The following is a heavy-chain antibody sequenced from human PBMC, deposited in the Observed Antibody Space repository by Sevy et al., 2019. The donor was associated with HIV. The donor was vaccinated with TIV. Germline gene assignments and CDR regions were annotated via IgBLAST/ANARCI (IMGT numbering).Heavy chain of an antibody. V-gene: IGHV3-48*03. D-gene: IGHD6-19*01. CDR1: GFTFSSYE. CDR3: ARVGSYSSGWYFTGGDYYYYGMDV. CDR2: ISSSGSTI. J-gene: IGHJ6*02. Sequence: GWSLRLSCAASGFTFSSYEMNWVRQAPGKGLEWVSYISSSGSTIYYADSVKGRFTISRDNAKNSLYLQMNSLRAEDTAGYYCARVGSYSSGWYFTGGDYYYYGMDVWGQGTTVTVSS.